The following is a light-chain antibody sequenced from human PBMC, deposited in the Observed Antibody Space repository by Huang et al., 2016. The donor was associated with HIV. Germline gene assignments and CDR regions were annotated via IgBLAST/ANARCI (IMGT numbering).Light chain of an antibody. Sequence: DIQMTQSPSSLSASVGDRVTITCQASQDIAKFLNWYQQKPGQAPKLLIYDASTLQTGVPSRFSGSGSGTDFTFTINSLQPEDIATYYCQQYDSLPPWTFGQGTKVEIQ. CDR2: DAS. J-gene: IGKJ1*01. V-gene: IGKV1-33*01. CDR3: QQYDSLPPWT. CDR1: QDIAKF.